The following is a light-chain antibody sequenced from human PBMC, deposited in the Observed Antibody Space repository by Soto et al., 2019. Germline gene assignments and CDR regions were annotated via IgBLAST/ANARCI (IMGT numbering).Light chain of an antibody. J-gene: IGKJ1*01. CDR3: QQYDSYSVRT. Sequence: DIQMTQSPSTLSASVGDGVTITCRASQTITTSLAWYQQKPGKAPKLLIYKASSLESGVPSRFGGSGSGTEFTLTISSLQPDDFAPYYCQQYDSYSVRTFGQGTKVEI. CDR1: QTITTS. V-gene: IGKV1-5*03. CDR2: KAS.